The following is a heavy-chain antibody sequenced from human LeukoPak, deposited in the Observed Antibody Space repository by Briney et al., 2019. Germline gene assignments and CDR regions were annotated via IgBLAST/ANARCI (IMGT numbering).Heavy chain of an antibody. J-gene: IGHJ4*02. CDR2: FDPEDGET. CDR1: GYTLTGLS. CDR3: ATEGRIGDLLLWRGYYFDY. D-gene: IGHD3-10*01. Sequence: GASVKVSCKVSGYTLTGLSMHWVRQAPGKGLEWMGGFDPEDGETIYAQKFQGRVTMTEDTSTDTAYMELSSLRSEDTAVYYCATEGRIGDLLLWRGYYFDYWGQGTLVTVSS. V-gene: IGHV1-24*01.